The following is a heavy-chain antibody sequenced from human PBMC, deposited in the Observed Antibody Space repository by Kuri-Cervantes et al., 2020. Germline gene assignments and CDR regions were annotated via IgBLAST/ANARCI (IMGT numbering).Heavy chain of an antibody. V-gene: IGHV3-33*01. J-gene: IGHJ4*02. CDR2: IWYDGSNK. D-gene: IGHD1-7*01. Sequence: GESLKISCAASGFTFSSYGMHWVRQAPGKGLEWVAVIWYDGSNKYYADSVKGRFTISRDNSKNTLYLQMNSLRAEDTAVYYCARDPLNYASYYDYWGQGTLVTVSS. CDR1: GFTFSSYG. CDR3: ARDPLNYASYYDY.